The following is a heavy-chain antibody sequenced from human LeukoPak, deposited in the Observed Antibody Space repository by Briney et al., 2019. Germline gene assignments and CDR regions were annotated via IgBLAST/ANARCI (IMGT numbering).Heavy chain of an antibody. CDR2: INPNSGGT. CDR1: GYTFTGYY. J-gene: IGHJ5*02. CDR3: ARAGYSSGWNWFDP. Sequence: ASVKVSCKASGYTFTGYYMHWVRQAPGQGLEWMGWINPNSGGTNYAQKFQGRVTMTRDTSISTAYMELSRLRSDDTAVYYCARAGYSSGWNWFDPWGQGTLVTVSS. D-gene: IGHD6-19*01. V-gene: IGHV1-2*02.